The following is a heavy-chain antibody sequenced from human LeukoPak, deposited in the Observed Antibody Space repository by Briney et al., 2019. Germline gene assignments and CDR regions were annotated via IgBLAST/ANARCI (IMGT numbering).Heavy chain of an antibody. D-gene: IGHD5-12*01. CDR1: GFTFSSYG. CDR3: AKAQDIVATAYFDY. Sequence: GGSLRLSCAASGFTFSSYGMHWVRQAPGKGLEWEAFIRYDGSNKYYADSVKGRFTISRDNSKNTLYLQMNSLRAEDTAVYYCAKAQDIVATAYFDYWGQGTLVTVSS. CDR2: IRYDGSNK. J-gene: IGHJ4*02. V-gene: IGHV3-30*02.